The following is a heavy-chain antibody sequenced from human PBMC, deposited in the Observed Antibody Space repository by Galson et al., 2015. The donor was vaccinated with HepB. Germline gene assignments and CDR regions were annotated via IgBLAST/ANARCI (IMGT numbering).Heavy chain of an antibody. V-gene: IGHV4-59*12. D-gene: IGHD4-17*01. CDR3: ARERERGDYGDYDGSRATQIDY. CDR1: GGSISSYY. J-gene: IGHJ4*02. CDR2: IYYSGST. Sequence: ETLSLTCTVSGGSISSYYWSWIRQPPGKGLEWIGYIYYSGSTNYTPSLKSRVTISVDTSKNQFSLKLSSVTAADTAVYYCARERERGDYGDYDGSRATQIDYWGQGTLVTVSS.